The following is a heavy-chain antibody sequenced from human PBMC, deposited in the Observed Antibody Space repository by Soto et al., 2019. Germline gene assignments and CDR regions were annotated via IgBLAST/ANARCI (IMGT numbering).Heavy chain of an antibody. J-gene: IGHJ4*02. V-gene: IGHV2-26*01. CDR3: ARVYDSSGYEY. Sequence: QVSLKESGPVLVKPTETLTLTCTVSGFSLSNPRMGVSWIRQPPGKALEWLAHIFSYDDKSYSTSLKSRVTISKDTSKSQVVLTMTNMDPVDTATYYCARVYDSSGYEYWGQGTLVTVSS. D-gene: IGHD3-22*01. CDR1: GFSLSNPRMG. CDR2: IFSYDDK.